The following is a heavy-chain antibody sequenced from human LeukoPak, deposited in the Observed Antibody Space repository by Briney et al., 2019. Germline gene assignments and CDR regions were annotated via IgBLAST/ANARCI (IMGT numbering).Heavy chain of an antibody. CDR3: ARGFFLLNYFDY. Sequence: GSLRLSCAASGFTFSNYGMSWVRQAPGKGLEWIGYIYYSGSTNYNPSLKSRVTISVDTSKNQFSLKLSSVTAADTAVYYCARGFFLLNYFDYWGQGTLVTVSS. CDR1: GFTFSNYG. CDR2: IYYSGST. J-gene: IGHJ4*02. D-gene: IGHD2/OR15-2a*01. V-gene: IGHV4-59*01.